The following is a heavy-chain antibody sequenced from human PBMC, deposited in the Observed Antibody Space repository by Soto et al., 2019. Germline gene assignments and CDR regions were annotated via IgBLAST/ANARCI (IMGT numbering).Heavy chain of an antibody. CDR1: GFTFSDYY. D-gene: IGHD3-22*01. J-gene: IGHJ3*02. Sequence: GGSLRLSCAASGFTFSDYYMSWIRQAPGKGLEWVSYISSGTTTIYYADSVKGRFTISRDNAKNSLYLQMNSLRAEDTAVYFCARGDYYDTSGPFSDAFDIWGQGTMVTVSS. V-gene: IGHV3-11*04. CDR3: ARGDYYDTSGPFSDAFDI. CDR2: ISSGTTTI.